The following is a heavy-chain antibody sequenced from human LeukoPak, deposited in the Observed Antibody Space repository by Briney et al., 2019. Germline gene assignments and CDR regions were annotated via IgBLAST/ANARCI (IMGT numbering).Heavy chain of an antibody. CDR1: GFTFSSYS. D-gene: IGHD3-3*01. Sequence: PGGSLRLSCAASGFTFSSYSMNWVRQAPGKGLEWVSSISSSSSYIYYADSVKGRFTISRDNAKNSLYLQMNSLRAEDTAVYYCARDPSSYYDFWSGYTGSEEHWFDPWGQGTLVTVSS. V-gene: IGHV3-21*01. J-gene: IGHJ5*02. CDR2: ISSSSSYI. CDR3: ARDPSSYYDFWSGYTGSEEHWFDP.